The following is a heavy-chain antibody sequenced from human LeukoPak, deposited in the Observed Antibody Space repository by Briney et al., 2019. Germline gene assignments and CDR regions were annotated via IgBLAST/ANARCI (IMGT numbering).Heavy chain of an antibody. V-gene: IGHV1-69*13. CDR2: IIPIFGTA. CDR3: ASPNTYYDFWSGLFDY. J-gene: IGHJ4*02. Sequence: ASVKVSCKASGGTFSSYAISWVRQAPGQGLEWMGGIIPIFGTANYAQKFQGRVTITADESTSTAYMELSSLRSEDTAVYYCASPNTYYDFWSGLFDYWGQGTLVAVSS. CDR1: GGTFSSYA. D-gene: IGHD3-3*01.